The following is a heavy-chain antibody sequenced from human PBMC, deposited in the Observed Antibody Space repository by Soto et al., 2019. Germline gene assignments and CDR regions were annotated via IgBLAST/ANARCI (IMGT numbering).Heavy chain of an antibody. CDR2: INHSGST. CDR3: ARGLLRYFDWLSWEYYFDY. V-gene: IGHV4-34*01. CDR1: GGSFSGYY. J-gene: IGHJ4*02. D-gene: IGHD3-9*01. Sequence: PSETLSLTCAVYGGSFSGYYWSWIRQPPGKGLEWIGEINHSGSTNYNPSLKSRVTISVDTPKNQFSLKLSSVTAADTAVYYCARGLLRYFDWLSWEYYFDYWGQGTLVTVSS.